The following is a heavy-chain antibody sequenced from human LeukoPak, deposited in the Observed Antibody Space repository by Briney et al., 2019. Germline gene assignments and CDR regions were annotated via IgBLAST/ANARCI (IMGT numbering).Heavy chain of an antibody. Sequence: SETLSLTCTVSGGSISSSSYYWGWIRQPPGKGLEWIGSIYYSGSTYYNPSLKSRVTISVDTSKNQFSLKLSSVTAADTAVYYCARAPPYPAPYYYYYMDVWGKGTTVTVSS. CDR3: ARAPPYPAPYYYYYMDV. J-gene: IGHJ6*03. CDR2: IYYSGST. CDR1: GGSISSSSYY. V-gene: IGHV4-39*01.